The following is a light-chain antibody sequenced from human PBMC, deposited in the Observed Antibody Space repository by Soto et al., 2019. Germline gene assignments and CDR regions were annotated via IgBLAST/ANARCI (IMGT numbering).Light chain of an antibody. CDR2: AAS. CDR1: QGISNY. V-gene: IGKV1-27*01. CDR3: QKYNSAPPLT. J-gene: IGKJ4*01. Sequence: DIPMTQSPSSLSASVGDRVTITCRASQGISNYLAWYQQKPGKVPKLLIYAASTLQSGVPSRFSGSGSGTEFTLTITSLQPEDVATYYCQKYNSAPPLTFGGGTKVEIK.